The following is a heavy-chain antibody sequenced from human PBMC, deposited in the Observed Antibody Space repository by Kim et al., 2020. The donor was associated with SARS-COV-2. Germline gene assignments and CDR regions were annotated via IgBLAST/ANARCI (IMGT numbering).Heavy chain of an antibody. J-gene: IGHJ4*02. Sequence: YYADDEKGRFTNSRDNSKNTLYRQMNSLRAEDTAVYYCAKSDYDILTGHFWGQGTLVTVSS. CDR3: AKSDYDILTGHF. V-gene: IGHV3-23*03. D-gene: IGHD3-9*01.